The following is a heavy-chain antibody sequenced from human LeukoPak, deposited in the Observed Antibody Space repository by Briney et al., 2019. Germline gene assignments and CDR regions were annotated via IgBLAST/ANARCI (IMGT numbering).Heavy chain of an antibody. V-gene: IGHV4-59*01. CDR3: ARENYGSGSGSPNWFDP. J-gene: IGHJ5*02. CDR1: GGSISSYY. CDR2: IYYSGST. D-gene: IGHD3-10*01. Sequence: SETLSLTCTVSGGSISSYYWSWIRQPPGKGLEWIGYIYYSGSTNYNPSLMSRVTISVDTSKNQFSLKLSSVTAADTAVYYCARENYGSGSGSPNWFDPWGQGTLVTVSS.